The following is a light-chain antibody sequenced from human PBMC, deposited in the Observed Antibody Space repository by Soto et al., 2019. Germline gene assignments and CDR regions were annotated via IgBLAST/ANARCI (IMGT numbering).Light chain of an antibody. CDR1: QSVNSY. V-gene: IGKV3-11*01. Sequence: EIVLTQSPDTLSLSPGDRAILSCRASQSVNSYLAWYQQKPGQAPRLLIYDGSNRATGIPARFSGSGSGTDFTLTISSLEPEDFAVYYCQQRSDWPPITFGQGTRLEIK. J-gene: IGKJ5*01. CDR2: DGS. CDR3: QQRSDWPPIT.